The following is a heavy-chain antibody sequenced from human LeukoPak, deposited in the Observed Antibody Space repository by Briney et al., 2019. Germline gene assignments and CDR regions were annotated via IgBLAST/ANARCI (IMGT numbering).Heavy chain of an antibody. V-gene: IGHV3-21*01. D-gene: IGHD6-19*01. Sequence: PGGSLRLSCAASGFTFNSYSMNWVRQAPGKGLEWVSYISGGSSFTYYVDSVKGRFTISRDNAKNSLYLQMNSLRAEDTAVYYCARDLGYSSGPNYWGQGTRVTVSS. CDR2: ISGGSSFT. CDR1: GFTFNSYS. J-gene: IGHJ4*02. CDR3: ARDLGYSSGPNY.